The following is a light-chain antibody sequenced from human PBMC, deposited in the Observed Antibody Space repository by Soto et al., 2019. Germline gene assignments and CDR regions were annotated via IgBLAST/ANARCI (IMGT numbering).Light chain of an antibody. CDR1: QSVRSN. J-gene: IGKJ2*01. V-gene: IGKV3-15*01. Sequence: EIVMTQSPATLSVSPGERATLSCGASQSVRSNLAWYQQKTGQAPRLLIYGASSRATGIPARFSGSGSGTEFTLTISSLQSEDFAVYYCQQYNDWPFTFGQGTKLEI. CDR2: GAS. CDR3: QQYNDWPFT.